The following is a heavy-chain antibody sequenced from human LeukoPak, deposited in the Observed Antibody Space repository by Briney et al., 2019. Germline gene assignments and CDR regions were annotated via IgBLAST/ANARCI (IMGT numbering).Heavy chain of an antibody. Sequence: SETLSLTCTVSGYSISSGYYWGWIRQPPGKGLEWIGSIYHSGSTYYNPSLKSRVTISVDTSKNQFSLKLSSVTAADTAVYYCARDGSYSYGFKSDDYWGQGTLVTVPS. J-gene: IGHJ4*02. CDR2: IYHSGST. D-gene: IGHD5-18*01. V-gene: IGHV4-38-2*02. CDR1: GYSISSGYY. CDR3: ARDGSYSYGFKSDDY.